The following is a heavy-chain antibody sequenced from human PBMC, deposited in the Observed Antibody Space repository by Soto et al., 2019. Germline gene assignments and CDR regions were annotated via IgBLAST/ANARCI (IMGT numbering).Heavy chain of an antibody. V-gene: IGHV4-59*01. CDR1: GGSISYYY. CDR2: IFYSGST. D-gene: IGHD6-25*01. Sequence: ASETLSLTCTVSGGSISYYYWNWIRQSPGKGLEWIGYIFYSGSTHYNPSLKSRVTISIDTSKNQFSLRLTSVTAADTAVYFCARGGPPSKYGLDVWGQGTTVTVSS. CDR3: ARGGPPSKYGLDV. J-gene: IGHJ6*02.